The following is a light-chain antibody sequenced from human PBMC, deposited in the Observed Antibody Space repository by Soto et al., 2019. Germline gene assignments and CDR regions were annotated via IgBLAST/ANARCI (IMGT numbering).Light chain of an antibody. V-gene: IGKV1-5*01. J-gene: IGKJ1*01. CDR2: DAS. Sequence: DIPMTQSPSTLSASVGDRVTITCRASQSISGWLAWYQQKPGKAPKLLIFDASSLESGVPSRFSGSGSGTEFTLTITSLQPDEFATYYCQQYNSNPWTFGLGTKVEI. CDR1: QSISGW. CDR3: QQYNSNPWT.